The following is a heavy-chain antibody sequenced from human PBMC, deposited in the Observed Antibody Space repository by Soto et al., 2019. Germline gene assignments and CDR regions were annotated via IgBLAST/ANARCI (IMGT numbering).Heavy chain of an antibody. J-gene: IGHJ6*02. CDR2: ISGYNGNT. D-gene: IGHD2-8*02. Sequence: QVKLLQSGGEVKKPGASVKVSCNSSDHTFTYYGINWVRRAPGQGLEWMGWISGYNGNTKYAQKFQDRITMSADTSTRTAYMEMRGLSSVDTGVYFCAATGGHYVGFDVWGQGTPVTVSS. CDR3: AATGGHYVGFDV. CDR1: DHTFTYYG. V-gene: IGHV1-18*01.